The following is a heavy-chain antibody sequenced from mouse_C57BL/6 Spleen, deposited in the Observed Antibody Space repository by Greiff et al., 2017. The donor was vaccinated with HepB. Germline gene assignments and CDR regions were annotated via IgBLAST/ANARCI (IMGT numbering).Heavy chain of an antibody. CDR1: GYAFSSSW. D-gene: IGHD1-1*01. V-gene: IGHV1-82*01. Sequence: VQLQQSGPELVKPGASVKISCKASGYAFSSSWMNWVKQRPGKGLEWIGRIYPGDGDTNYNGKFKGKATLTADKSSSTAYMQLSSLTSEDSAVYFCAREDYGSSPSMDYWGQGTPVTVSS. CDR3: AREDYGSSPSMDY. CDR2: IYPGDGDT. J-gene: IGHJ4*01.